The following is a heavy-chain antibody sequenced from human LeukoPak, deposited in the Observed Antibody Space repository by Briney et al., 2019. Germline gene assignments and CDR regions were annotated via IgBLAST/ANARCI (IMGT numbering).Heavy chain of an antibody. J-gene: IGHJ3*02. CDR2: INPNSGGT. Sequence: GASVKVSCKASGYTFTVYYLHWVRQAPGQGLEWMGWINPNSGGTHYARKFQGRVTMTRDTSISTAYMELIRLKSDDTAVYFCARSRDSRGYPHAFDIWGQGTMVTVSS. CDR1: GYTFTVYY. CDR3: ARSRDSRGYPHAFDI. V-gene: IGHV1-2*02. D-gene: IGHD3-22*01.